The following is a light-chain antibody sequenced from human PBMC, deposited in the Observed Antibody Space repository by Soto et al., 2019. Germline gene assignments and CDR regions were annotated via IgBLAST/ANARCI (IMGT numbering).Light chain of an antibody. CDR3: QHYDNLPSVT. Sequence: DIQMTQSPSSLCVSVGDRVTITCQASQDIGKNLNWYQQKPGKAPKLLIYDASNLETGVPSRFSGSGSGTDFTFTISRLQPEDIATYYCQHYDNLPSVTFGQGTRLEIK. CDR1: QDIGKN. CDR2: DAS. J-gene: IGKJ5*01. V-gene: IGKV1-33*01.